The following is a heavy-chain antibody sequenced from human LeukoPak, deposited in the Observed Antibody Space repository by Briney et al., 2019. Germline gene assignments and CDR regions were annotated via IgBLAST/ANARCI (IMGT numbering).Heavy chain of an antibody. D-gene: IGHD5-18*01. CDR2: TYNSWRN. J-gene: IGHJ4*02. V-gene: IGHV4-39*01. CDR3: ARFSGYIYGYDY. Sequence: SETLSLTCTVSGGSISSSSSYWGWIRQPPGKGLEWIGTTYNSWRNYYNPSLKSRVTISGGTSKNQFSLKVTSVTAADTAVYYCARFSGYIYGYDYWGQGTLVTVSS. CDR1: GGSISSSSSY.